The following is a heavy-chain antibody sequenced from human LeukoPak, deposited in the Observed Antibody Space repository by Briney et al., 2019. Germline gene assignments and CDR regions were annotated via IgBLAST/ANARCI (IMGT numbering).Heavy chain of an antibody. CDR3: AKGISGYSGYDDAFDI. CDR1: GFTFSSYG. Sequence: GGSLRLSCAASGFTFSSYGMHWVRQAPGKGLEWVAVISYDGSNKYYADSVKGRFTISRDNSKNSLYLQMNSLRADDTAVYYCAKGISGYSGYDDAFDIWGQGTMVTVSS. V-gene: IGHV3-30*18. CDR2: ISYDGSNK. D-gene: IGHD5-12*01. J-gene: IGHJ3*02.